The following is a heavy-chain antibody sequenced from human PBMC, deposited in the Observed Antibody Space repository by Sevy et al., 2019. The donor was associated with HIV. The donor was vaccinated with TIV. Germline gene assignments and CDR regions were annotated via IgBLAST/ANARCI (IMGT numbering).Heavy chain of an antibody. CDR3: ASRVVLVVSATWFDP. D-gene: IGHD2-21*02. CDR2: INQDGSEK. J-gene: IGHJ5*02. Sequence: RGCLRLSCAASGFTFRSYWMSWVRQAPGKGLERVANINQDGSEKYYVDSVKGRFTISRDNAKNSLYLQINSLRAEDTAVYYCASRVVLVVSATWFDPWGQGTLVSVSS. V-gene: IGHV3-7*01. CDR1: GFTFRSYW.